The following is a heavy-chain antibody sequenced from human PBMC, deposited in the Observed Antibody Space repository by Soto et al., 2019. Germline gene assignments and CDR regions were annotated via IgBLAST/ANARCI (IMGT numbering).Heavy chain of an antibody. D-gene: IGHD3-10*01. CDR1: GFSFEDYA. V-gene: IGHV3-9*01. CDR3: AKDHYGSAIYGMDV. Sequence: EVQLVESGGGLVQPGRSLRLSCAASGFSFEDYAMHWVRQAPGKGLEWVSGIAWNSDIIGYADSVKGRFTISRDNGKNALNLQMNSLRPEDTALYYCAKDHYGSAIYGMDVWGQGTTVTVSS. CDR2: IAWNSDII. J-gene: IGHJ6*02.